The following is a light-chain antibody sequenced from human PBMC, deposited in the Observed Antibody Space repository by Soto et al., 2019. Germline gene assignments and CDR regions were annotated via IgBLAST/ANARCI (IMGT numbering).Light chain of an antibody. CDR1: SSDVGGHNY. J-gene: IGLJ1*01. V-gene: IGLV2-14*01. CDR2: EVS. CDR3: SPYTSSGV. Sequence: QSVLTQPASVSGSPGQSIAISCTGTSSDVGGHNYVSWYQQHPGKAPKLMIYEVSNRPSGVSNRFSGSKSGNTASLTISGLQAEDEADYYCSPYTSSGVFGTGTKVTVL.